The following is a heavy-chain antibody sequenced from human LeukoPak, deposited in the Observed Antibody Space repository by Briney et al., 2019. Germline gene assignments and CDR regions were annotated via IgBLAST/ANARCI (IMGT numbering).Heavy chain of an antibody. CDR2: IKQDGSEK. CDR1: GFTFSSYW. Sequence: GGSLRLSCAASGFTFSSYWMSWVRQAPGKGLEWVANIKQDGSEKYYVDSVKGRFTISRDNAKNSLYLQMNSLRAEDTAVYYCAKGGSSSWLDFDYWGQGTLVTVSS. V-gene: IGHV3-7*03. CDR3: AKGGSSSWLDFDY. J-gene: IGHJ4*02. D-gene: IGHD6-13*01.